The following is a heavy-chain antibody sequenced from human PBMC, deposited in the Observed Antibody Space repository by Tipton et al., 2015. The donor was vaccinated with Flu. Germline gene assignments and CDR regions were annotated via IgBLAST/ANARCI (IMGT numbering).Heavy chain of an antibody. CDR1: GGSISSSAYY. CDR3: AIDDFGSSWYGD. Sequence: TLSLTCTVSGGSISSSAYYWGWLRQTPGKGLEWIVNIYYSGSTFYNLSHRSRVTISLHKSTNQFSLRLSSVTAADTAIYYCAIDDFGSSWYGDWGQGSLVTVSS. CDR2: IYYSGST. V-gene: IGHV4-39*07. J-gene: IGHJ4*02. D-gene: IGHD6-13*01.